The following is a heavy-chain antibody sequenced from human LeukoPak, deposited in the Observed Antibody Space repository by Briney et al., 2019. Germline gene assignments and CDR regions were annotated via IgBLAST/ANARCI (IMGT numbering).Heavy chain of an antibody. D-gene: IGHD5-18*01. CDR2: IYYSGST. Sequence: SETLSLTCTVSGGSISSSSYYWGWIRQPPGKGLEWIGSIYYSGSTYYNPSLKSRVTISVDTSKNQFSLKLSSVTAADTAVYYCARGGAMDLDYWGQGTLVTVSS. J-gene: IGHJ4*02. CDR1: GGSISSSSYY. V-gene: IGHV4-39*07. CDR3: ARGGAMDLDY.